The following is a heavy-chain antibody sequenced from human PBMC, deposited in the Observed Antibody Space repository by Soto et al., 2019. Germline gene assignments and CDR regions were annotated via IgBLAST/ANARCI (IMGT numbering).Heavy chain of an antibody. D-gene: IGHD2-15*01. J-gene: IGHJ5*02. CDR2: IYYSGST. CDR3: ARVRGRLLRFDP. V-gene: IGHV4-30-4*01. CDR1: GGSISSGDYY. Sequence: QMQLQESGPGLVKPSQTLSLTCTVSGGSISSGDYYWSWIRQPPGKGLEWIGYIYYSGSTNYNPSLKSRVTISVDTSKTPFSLKLSSVIAADTAVYYCARVRGRLLRFDPWGQGTLVTVSS.